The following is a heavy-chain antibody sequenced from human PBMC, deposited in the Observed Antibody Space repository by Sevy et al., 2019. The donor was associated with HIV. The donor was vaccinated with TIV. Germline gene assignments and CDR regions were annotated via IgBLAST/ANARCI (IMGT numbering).Heavy chain of an antibody. CDR3: AREKGGIFGVVAGQFDS. CDR1: GYSFTNHA. D-gene: IGHD3-3*01. Sequence: ASVKVSCKASGYSFTNHAIQWVRQAPGQGLEWMGWIKADNGNIKYSQKFQDRLTITRDTSATTAYMELRSLRPEDTALYFCAREKGGIFGVVAGQFDSWGQGTLVIVSS. CDR2: IKADNGNI. V-gene: IGHV1-3*01. J-gene: IGHJ4*02.